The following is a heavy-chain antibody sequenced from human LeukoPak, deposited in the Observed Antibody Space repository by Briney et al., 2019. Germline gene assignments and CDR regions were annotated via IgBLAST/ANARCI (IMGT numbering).Heavy chain of an antibody. CDR3: AKLSVIPSKGGWFDP. V-gene: IGHV3-9*01. CDR2: ISWNSGSI. Sequence: GRSLRLSYAASGFTFDDYAMHWVRQAPGKGLEWVSGISWNSGSIGYADSVKGRFTISRDNAKNSLYLQTNSLRAEDTALYYCAKLSVIPSKGGWFDPWGQGTLVTVSS. CDR1: GFTFDDYA. J-gene: IGHJ5*02. D-gene: IGHD2-21*01.